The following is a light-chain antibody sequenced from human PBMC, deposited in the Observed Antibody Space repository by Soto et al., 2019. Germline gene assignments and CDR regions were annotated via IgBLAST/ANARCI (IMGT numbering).Light chain of an antibody. J-gene: IGKJ1*01. V-gene: IGKV3-15*01. Sequence: EIVMTQSPATLSVSPGERATLSCRASQSFSNNLAWFQHKPGQAPRLLIYGASTRATGIPARFTSSGSGTEFTLTISSLQSEDFAVYYCQQYNDWPRTFGQGTKVEIK. CDR2: GAS. CDR1: QSFSNN. CDR3: QQYNDWPRT.